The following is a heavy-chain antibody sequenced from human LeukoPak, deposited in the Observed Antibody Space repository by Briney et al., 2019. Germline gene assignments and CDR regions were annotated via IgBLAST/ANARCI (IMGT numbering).Heavy chain of an antibody. D-gene: IGHD3-10*01. V-gene: IGHV3-30*04. CDR1: GFTFSNYM. CDR3: ARAMVRGVIDY. Sequence: GGSLRLSCAASGFTFSNYMMHWVRQAPGKGLDWVAVILEDGSIQYYADSVKGRFTISRDNSKNTLFLQMNSLRGEDTAMYYCARAMVRGVIDYWGQGTLVTVSS. CDR2: ILEDGSIQ. J-gene: IGHJ4*02.